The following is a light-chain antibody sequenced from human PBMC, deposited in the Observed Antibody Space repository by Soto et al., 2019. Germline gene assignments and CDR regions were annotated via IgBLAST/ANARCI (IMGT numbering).Light chain of an antibody. Sequence: DIQMTQSPSSLSASVGDRVTITCRASQSISSYLNWYQQKPGKAPKLLIYAASSLPSGVPSRFSGSGSGTDFTLTISSLQPEDFATYYCQQRYSTLWTFGQGTKVEIK. CDR1: QSISSY. CDR3: QQRYSTLWT. J-gene: IGKJ1*01. V-gene: IGKV1-39*01. CDR2: AAS.